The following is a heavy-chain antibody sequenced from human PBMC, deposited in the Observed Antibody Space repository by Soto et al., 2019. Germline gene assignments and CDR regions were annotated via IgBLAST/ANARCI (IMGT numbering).Heavy chain of an antibody. CDR1: GGSISSDDFF. D-gene: IGHD3-10*01. J-gene: IGHJ6*02. CDR3: ARDEDHGSALSGGMDV. CDR2: IYHSGTT. V-gene: IGHV4-31*03. Sequence: QVQLQESGPGLVKPSETLSLSCNVSGGSISSDDFFWSWVRQHPARGLEWIGYIYHSGTTYYNPSLQSRITISVDTSKNQFSLKLRSVTAADTAVYICARDEDHGSALSGGMDVWGQGTAVTVS.